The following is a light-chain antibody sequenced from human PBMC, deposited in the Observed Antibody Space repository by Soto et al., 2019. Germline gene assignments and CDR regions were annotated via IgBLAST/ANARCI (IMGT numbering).Light chain of an antibody. J-gene: IGKJ2*01. CDR3: QQYGSSLPYT. Sequence: EIALTQSPGTLSLSPGERATLSCRANETVRSSSLAWYQQKPGQAPRLLVYGAVNRASGIPDRFSVSGSGSDFTLTISRLEPEDFAVYYCQQYGSSLPYTFGQGTKLEIK. V-gene: IGKV3-20*01. CDR2: GAV. CDR1: ETVRSSS.